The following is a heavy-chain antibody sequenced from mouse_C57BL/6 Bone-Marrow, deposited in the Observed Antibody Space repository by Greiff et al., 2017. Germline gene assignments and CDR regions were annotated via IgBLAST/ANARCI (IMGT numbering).Heavy chain of an antibody. CDR2: IWSGGST. Sequence: QVQLKESGPGLVQPSQSLSITCTVSGFSLTSFGVHWVRQSPGKGLEWLGVIWSGGSTDYNAAFISRLSISKDNSKSQVFFKMNSLQADDTAIYYCASMITTPCYFDYWGQGTTLTVSS. CDR3: ASMITTPCYFDY. J-gene: IGHJ2*01. CDR1: GFSLTSFG. D-gene: IGHD2-4*01. V-gene: IGHV2-2*01.